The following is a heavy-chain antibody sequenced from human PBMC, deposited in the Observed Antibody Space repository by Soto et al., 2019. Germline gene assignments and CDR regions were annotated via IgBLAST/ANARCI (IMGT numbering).Heavy chain of an antibody. V-gene: IGHV3-53*01. CDR2: IYSAGST. CDR1: GLTVSSSY. CDR3: AKTPGVITVITSFDH. Sequence: GGSLRLSCAASGLTVSSSYMSWVRQAPGKGLQWVSVIYSAGSTYDADSVKGRFTISRDNSNNTLYLQMNSLRAEDTAVYYCAKTPGVITVITSFDHWGQGTPVTVSS. D-gene: IGHD3-16*01. J-gene: IGHJ4*02.